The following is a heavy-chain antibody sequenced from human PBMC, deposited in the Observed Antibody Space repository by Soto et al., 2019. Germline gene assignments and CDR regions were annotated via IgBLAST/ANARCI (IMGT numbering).Heavy chain of an antibody. D-gene: IGHD2-21*02. CDR3: ATRGPYGVDGYIDL. Sequence: QVQLQQWGAGLLKPSETLSLTCAVYGGSFSGYYWSWIRQPPGKGLEWIGEINHRGSTNYNPSLKSRVTISVDTSNTQFSLKVTSVTAADTAVYYCATRGPYGVDGYIDLWGRGTLVTVSS. V-gene: IGHV4-34*01. CDR2: INHRGST. CDR1: GGSFSGYY. J-gene: IGHJ2*01.